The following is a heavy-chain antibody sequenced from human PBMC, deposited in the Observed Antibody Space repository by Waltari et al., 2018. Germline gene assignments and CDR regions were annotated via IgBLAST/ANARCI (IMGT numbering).Heavy chain of an antibody. J-gene: IGHJ4*02. D-gene: IGHD6-13*01. CDR3: ARDWVSSSWYTFGSSGWYQN. V-gene: IGHV1-2*06. CDR2: INPNSGGT. Sequence: QVQLVQSGAEVKKPGASVKVSCKASGYTFTGYYMHWVRQAPGQGLEWMGRINPNSGGTNYAKKFQGRVTMTRDTSISTAYMELSRLRSDDTAVYYCARDWVSSSWYTFGSSGWYQNWGQGTLVTVSS. CDR1: GYTFTGYY.